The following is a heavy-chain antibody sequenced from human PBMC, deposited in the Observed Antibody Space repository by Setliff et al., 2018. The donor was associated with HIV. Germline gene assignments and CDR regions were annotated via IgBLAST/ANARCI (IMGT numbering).Heavy chain of an antibody. CDR1: GGSISNGYYY. D-gene: IGHD1-20*01. J-gene: IGHJ3*02. CDR2: IYTSGST. CDR3: ARAITFHDAFDI. Sequence: SETLSLTCTVSGGSISNGYYYWSWIRQPAGKGLEWIGHIYTSGSTKYNPSLKSRVTISVDTSKKQFSLKLSSVTAADTAVYYCARAITFHDAFDIWGQGTMVTVSS. V-gene: IGHV4-61*09.